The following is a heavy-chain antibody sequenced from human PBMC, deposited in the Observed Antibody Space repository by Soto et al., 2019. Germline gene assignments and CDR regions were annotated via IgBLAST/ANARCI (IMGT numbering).Heavy chain of an antibody. Sequence: ASVKVSCKASGYIFTSYYIHWVRQAPGQGLEWMGWINPFDGSRMFAQSFQGRVTMTRDTSTSTVYMEVSSLRSKDTAVYYCSRVDPGETSPFDHWGQGTLVTVS. CDR1: GYIFTSYY. CDR2: INPFDGSR. J-gene: IGHJ4*02. V-gene: IGHV1-46*03. CDR3: SRVDPGETSPFDH. D-gene: IGHD3-10*01.